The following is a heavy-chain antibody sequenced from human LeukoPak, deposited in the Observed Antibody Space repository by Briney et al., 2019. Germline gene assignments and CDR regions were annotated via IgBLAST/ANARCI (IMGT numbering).Heavy chain of an antibody. Sequence: GGSLRLSCAASGFTFSDYYMSWVRQAPGKGLEWVSYISSSGSTIYYADSVKGRFTISRDNAKNSLYLQMNSLRAEDTAVYYCAGRGIAAAGTRLCWFDPWGQGTLVTVSS. J-gene: IGHJ5*02. CDR3: AGRGIAAAGTRLCWFDP. CDR1: GFTFSDYY. D-gene: IGHD6-13*01. V-gene: IGHV3-11*01. CDR2: ISSSGSTI.